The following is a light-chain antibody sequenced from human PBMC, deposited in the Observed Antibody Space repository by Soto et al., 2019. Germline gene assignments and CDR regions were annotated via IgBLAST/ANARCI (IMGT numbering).Light chain of an antibody. J-gene: IGKJ1*01. CDR1: QSIRHY. V-gene: IGKV1-5*01. CDR3: QHHNSYSQT. Sequence: DIQMTQSPPTLSASVGDRVTITCRASQSIRHYLAWYQQMPGKAPKLLIYGASTLQSGVPSRVSGSGSGTEFTLTTSSLQPDDFGTYFCQHHNSYSQTFGQGTKVEIK. CDR2: GAS.